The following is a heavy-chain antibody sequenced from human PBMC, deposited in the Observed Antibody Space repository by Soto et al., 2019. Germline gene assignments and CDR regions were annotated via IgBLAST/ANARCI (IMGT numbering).Heavy chain of an antibody. CDR1: GFTFTSYD. D-gene: IGHD7-27*01. Sequence: EVQLLESGGGLVQPGGSLRLSCAASGFTFTSYDMNWVRQAPGKGLEWVSVISGSGGSTYYADSVKGRFTISRDNSKNTLYLQMNSLRAEDTAVYYCAKLTTGWYFDLWGRATLVTVSS. J-gene: IGHJ2*01. V-gene: IGHV3-23*01. CDR2: ISGSGGST. CDR3: AKLTTGWYFDL.